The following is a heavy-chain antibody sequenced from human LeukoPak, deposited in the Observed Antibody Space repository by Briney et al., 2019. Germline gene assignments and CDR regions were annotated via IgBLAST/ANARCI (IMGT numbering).Heavy chain of an antibody. J-gene: IGHJ4*02. V-gene: IGHV3-23*01. Sequence: GGSLRLSCAASGFTFSSYGMSWVRQAPGKGLEWVSAISGSGGSTYYADSVKGRFTISRDNSKNTLYLQMNSLRAEDTAVYYCAKGTLPLAYCGGDCYPHYWGQGTLVTVSS. CDR2: ISGSGGST. CDR1: GFTFSSYG. D-gene: IGHD2-21*02. CDR3: AKGTLPLAYCGGDCYPHY.